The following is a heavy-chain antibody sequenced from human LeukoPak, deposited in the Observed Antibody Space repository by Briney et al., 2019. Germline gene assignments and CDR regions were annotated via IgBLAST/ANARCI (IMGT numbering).Heavy chain of an antibody. CDR1: VKFIRNVDF. V-gene: IGHV4-38-2*02. CDR2: ISHSGSA. Sequence: SETLSLTCTVPVKFIRNVDFWGWIRQPPGKGLEWIGSISHSGSAYYSPSLKSRVTISTDTSKSHFSLKLTSVTATATAVYYCARLRSGEDFDLWGRGTLVTVSS. CDR3: ARLRSGEDFDL. J-gene: IGHJ2*01.